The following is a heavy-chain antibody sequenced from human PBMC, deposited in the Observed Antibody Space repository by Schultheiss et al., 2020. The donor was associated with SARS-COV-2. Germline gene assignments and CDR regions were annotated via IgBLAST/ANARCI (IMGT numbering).Heavy chain of an antibody. Sequence: SETLSLTCAVYGGSFSGYYWSWIRQPPGKGLEWIGEINHSGSTNYNPSLKSRVTISVDTSKNQFSLKLSSVTAADTAVYYCARGLWLAPDYWGQGTLVTVSS. J-gene: IGHJ4*02. D-gene: IGHD6-19*01. CDR1: GGSFSGYY. V-gene: IGHV4-34*01. CDR2: INHSGST. CDR3: ARGLWLAPDY.